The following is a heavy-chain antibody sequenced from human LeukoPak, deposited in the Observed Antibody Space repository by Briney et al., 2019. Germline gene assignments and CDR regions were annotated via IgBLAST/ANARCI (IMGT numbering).Heavy chain of an antibody. CDR3: ARGWKLSID. V-gene: IGHV3-30*03. CDR2: ISYDGSSK. Sequence: PGRSLRLSCAASGFTFSDYGMHWVRQAPGKGLEWVTIISYDGSSKYYADSVKGRFTISRDSSKNTLYLQMNSLRAEDTAVYYCARGWKLSIDWGQGTLVTVSS. D-gene: IGHD4-23*01. CDR1: GFTFSDYG. J-gene: IGHJ4*02.